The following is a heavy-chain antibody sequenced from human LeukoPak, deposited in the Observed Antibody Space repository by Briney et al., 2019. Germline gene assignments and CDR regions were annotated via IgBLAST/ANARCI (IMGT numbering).Heavy chain of an antibody. CDR1: RFTFSSYG. Sequence: GGSLRLSCAASRFTFSSYGMHWVRQAPGKGLEWVAFIRYDGSNKYYADSVKGRFTISRDNSKNTLYLQMNSLRAEDTAAYYCAKDSYSSGWADYWGQGTLVTVSS. J-gene: IGHJ4*02. CDR2: IRYDGSNK. D-gene: IGHD6-19*01. CDR3: AKDSYSSGWADY. V-gene: IGHV3-30*02.